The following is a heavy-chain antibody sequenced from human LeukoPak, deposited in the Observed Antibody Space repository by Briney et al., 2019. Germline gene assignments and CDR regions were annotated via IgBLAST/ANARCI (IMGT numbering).Heavy chain of an antibody. D-gene: IGHD1-26*01. CDR3: ARDSPSGSYYYFDY. V-gene: IGHV3-21*01. CDR2: ITSSSYI. J-gene: IGHJ4*02. CDR1: GFTFSSYA. Sequence: PGGSLRLSCAASGFTFSSYAMSWVRQAPGEGLEWVSSITSSSYIYYADSVKGRFTISRDNAKNSLYLQMNSLRAEDTAVYYCARDSPSGSYYYFDYWGQGTMVTVSS.